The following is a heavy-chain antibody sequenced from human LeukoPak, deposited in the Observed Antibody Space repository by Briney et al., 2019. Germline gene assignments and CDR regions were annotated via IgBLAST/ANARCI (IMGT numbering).Heavy chain of an antibody. CDR2: INHSGST. CDR3: ARGPGYSSSWYPDYFDY. Sequence: SETLSLTCAVYGGSFSGYYWSWIRQPPGKGLEWIGEINHSGSTNYNPSLKSRVTISVDTSKNQFSLKLSSVTASDTAVYYCARGPGYSSSWYPDYFDYWGRGTLVTVSS. CDR1: GGSFSGYY. J-gene: IGHJ4*02. D-gene: IGHD6-13*01. V-gene: IGHV4-34*01.